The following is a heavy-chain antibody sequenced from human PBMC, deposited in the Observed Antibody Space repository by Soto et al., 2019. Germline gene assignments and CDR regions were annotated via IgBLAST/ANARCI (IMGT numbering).Heavy chain of an antibody. CDR1: GYTFTAYY. J-gene: IGHJ4*02. Sequence: QVQLLQSGAEVEKSGASVKVSCTASGYTFTAYYIHWVRQAPGQGLEWMGWINPDSGGTDYGHKYARWVTLNMGWVIDTVYLEVTTLKLDDMAVKYCARAVGRDGSSWYSGAYDYWGQGTQVTVSS. D-gene: IGHD1-26*01. CDR3: ARAVGRDGSSWYSGAYDY. CDR2: INPDSGGT. V-gene: IGHV1-2*04.